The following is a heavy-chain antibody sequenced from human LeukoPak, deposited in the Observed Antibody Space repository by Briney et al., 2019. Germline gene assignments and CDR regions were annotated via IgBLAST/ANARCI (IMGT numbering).Heavy chain of an antibody. CDR3: ARARGGNNFDY. CDR2: IIPIFGTA. J-gene: IGHJ4*02. CDR1: GGTFSSYA. V-gene: IGHV1-69*13. Sequence: SVTVSRKASGGTFSSYAISWVRQAPGQGLEWMGGIIPIFGTANYAQKFQGRVTITADESTSTAYMELSSLRSEDTAAYYCARARGGNNFDYWGQGTLVTVSS. D-gene: IGHD4-23*01.